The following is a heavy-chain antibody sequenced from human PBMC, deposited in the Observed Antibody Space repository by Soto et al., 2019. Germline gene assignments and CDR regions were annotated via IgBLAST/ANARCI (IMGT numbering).Heavy chain of an antibody. D-gene: IGHD3-10*01. CDR1: GGSFSGYY. CDR2: INHSGST. Sequence: QVQLQQWGAGLLKPSETLSLTCAVYGGSFSGYYWSWIRQPPGKGLEWIGEINHSGSTNYNPSLKSRVTISVDTSKNQCYLKLSSVTAADTAVYYCARVAMVRGVMGYYYYYMDVWGKGTTVTVSS. CDR3: ARVAMVRGVMGYYYYYMDV. V-gene: IGHV4-34*01. J-gene: IGHJ6*03.